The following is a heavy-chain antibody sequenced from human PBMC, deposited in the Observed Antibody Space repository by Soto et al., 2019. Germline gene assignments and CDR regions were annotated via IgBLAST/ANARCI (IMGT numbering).Heavy chain of an antibody. D-gene: IGHD6-19*01. Sequence: PXXTLSLTCAVYCGSFIGYYWSWIRQPPGKGMEWIGXLNHSXITLHTQSLKXXVAMSIDTXKNQLSLKLNSVNDTDKDVYYCATLELQWLIRRWGKGTLVTVYS. J-gene: IGHJ1*01. CDR1: CGSFIGYY. CDR3: ATLELQWLIRR. CDR2: LNHSXIT. V-gene: IGHV4-34*01.